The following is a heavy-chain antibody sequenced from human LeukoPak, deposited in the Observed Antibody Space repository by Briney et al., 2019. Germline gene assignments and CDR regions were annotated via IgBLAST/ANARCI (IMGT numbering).Heavy chain of an antibody. D-gene: IGHD2-2*01. CDR2: IKQDGSEK. CDR3: ARDGTSDAFDI. Sequence: PGGSLRLSCAASGFTFSSYAMSWVRQAPGKGLEWVANIKQDGSEKYYVDSVKGRFTISRDNAKNSLYLQMNSLRAEDTAVYYCARDGTSDAFDIWGQGTMVTVSS. V-gene: IGHV3-7*01. CDR1: GFTFSSYA. J-gene: IGHJ3*02.